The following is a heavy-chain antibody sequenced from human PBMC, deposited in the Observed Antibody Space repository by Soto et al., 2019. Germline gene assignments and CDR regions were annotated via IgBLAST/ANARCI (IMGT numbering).Heavy chain of an antibody. V-gene: IGHV1-2*02. CDR2: INPKSGDT. CDR1: GYSITAHF. CDR3: ATDDGQYFGSV. D-gene: IGHD3-10*01. J-gene: IGHJ1*01. Sequence: QVRLVQSGAEVKKPGASVKVSCKASGYSITAHFLHWVRQAPGEGLEWMGWINPKSGDTDYAQKFQDRVTMSRDTSINTAYMQLRRLTSDDTALYFCATDDGQYFGSVWGQGTLVNVSS.